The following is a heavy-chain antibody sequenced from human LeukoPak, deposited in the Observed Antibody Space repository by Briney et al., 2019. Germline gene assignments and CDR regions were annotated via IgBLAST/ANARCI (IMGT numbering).Heavy chain of an antibody. Sequence: GGSLRLFCAASGFTFSSYGMHWVRQAPGKGLEWVAFIRYDGSNKYYADSVKGRFTISRDNSKNTLYLQMNSLRAEDTAVYYCAKDLIVVVPAAIRIFEEYYYYYMDVWGKGTTVTVSS. V-gene: IGHV3-30*02. CDR3: AKDLIVVVPAAIRIFEEYYYYYMDV. CDR2: IRYDGSNK. CDR1: GFTFSSYG. J-gene: IGHJ6*03. D-gene: IGHD2-2*01.